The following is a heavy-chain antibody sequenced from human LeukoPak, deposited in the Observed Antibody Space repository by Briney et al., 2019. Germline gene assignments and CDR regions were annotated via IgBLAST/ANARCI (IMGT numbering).Heavy chain of an antibody. CDR2: ISGSISYSGT. Sequence: SETLSLTCSVSGGSIRSSFYWGWIRQPPGKGLEWIASISGSISYSGTYYNPSLKSRVTISVDTSKNQFSLKLSSVTAADTAVYYCATHHVSYDSSGYLGYWGQGTLVTVSS. J-gene: IGHJ4*02. CDR1: GGSIRSSFY. D-gene: IGHD3-22*01. CDR3: ATHHVSYDSSGYLGY. V-gene: IGHV4-39*01.